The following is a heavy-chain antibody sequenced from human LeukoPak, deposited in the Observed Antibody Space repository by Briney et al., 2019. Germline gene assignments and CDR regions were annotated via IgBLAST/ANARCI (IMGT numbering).Heavy chain of an antibody. CDR3: ARLKGEVGATSYISFDY. D-gene: IGHD1-26*01. CDR1: GYSFTSYW. CDR2: IYPGDSDT. J-gene: IGHJ4*02. Sequence: PGESLKISCKGSGYSFTSYWIGWVRQTPGKGLEWMGIIYPGDSDTRYSPSFQGQVTISADKSISTAYLQWSSLKASDTAMYYCARLKGEVGATSYISFDYWGQGTLVTVSS. V-gene: IGHV5-51*01.